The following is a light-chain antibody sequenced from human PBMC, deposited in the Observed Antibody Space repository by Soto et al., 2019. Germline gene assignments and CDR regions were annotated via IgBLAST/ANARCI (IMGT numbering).Light chain of an antibody. CDR2: EVS. V-gene: IGLV2-23*02. CDR3: CSYAGSSTSYV. Sequence: QSALTQPASGSGSPGQSITISCTGTSSDVGSHNLVSWYQQHPGKAPKLMIYEVSKRPSGVSNRFSGAKSGNTASLTISGLQAEDEADYYCCSYAGSSTSYVFGTRTKVTVL. CDR1: SSDVGSHNL. J-gene: IGLJ1*01.